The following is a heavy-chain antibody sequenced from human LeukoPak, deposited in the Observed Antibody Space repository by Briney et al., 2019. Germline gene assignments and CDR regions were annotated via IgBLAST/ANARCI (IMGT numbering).Heavy chain of an antibody. CDR1: GGTFSSYA. D-gene: IGHD5-18*01. V-gene: IGHV1-69*05. Sequence: ASVKVSCKASGGTFSSYAISWVRQAPGQGLEWMGGIIPIFGTANYAQKFQGRVTITTGESTSTAYMELSSLRSEDTAVYYCASARGYSYGLSLDYWGQGTLVTVSS. CDR3: ASARGYSYGLSLDY. CDR2: IIPIFGTA. J-gene: IGHJ4*02.